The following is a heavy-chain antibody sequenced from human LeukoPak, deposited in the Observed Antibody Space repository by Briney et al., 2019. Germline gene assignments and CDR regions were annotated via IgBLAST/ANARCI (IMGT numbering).Heavy chain of an antibody. CDR3: ASTSHGGCGELFDFDY. V-gene: IGHV4-30-2*01. CDR1: GGSISSGGYS. CDR2: IYHSGST. Sequence: SETLSLTCAVSGGSISSGGYSWSWIRQPPGKGLEWMGYIYHSGSTYYNPSLKSRVTLSVDRSKNQFSLKLSSVTAADTAVYYCASTSHGGCGELFDFDYWGQGTLVTVSS. D-gene: IGHD3-10*01. J-gene: IGHJ4*02.